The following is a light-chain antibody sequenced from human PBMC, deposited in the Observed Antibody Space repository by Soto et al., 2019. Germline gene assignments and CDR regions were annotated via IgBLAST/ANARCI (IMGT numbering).Light chain of an antibody. Sequence: QSVLTQPRSVSGSPGQSVTISCTGSSTDLGAYDYVSWYQQHPGKAPKLMIYHVTSRPSGVPDRFSGSKSGNTASLTISGLQADDEDDYHCWSYAGSYEYVIFGGGTKLTVL. V-gene: IGLV2-11*01. CDR3: WSYAGSYEYVI. J-gene: IGLJ2*01. CDR2: HVT. CDR1: STDLGAYDY.